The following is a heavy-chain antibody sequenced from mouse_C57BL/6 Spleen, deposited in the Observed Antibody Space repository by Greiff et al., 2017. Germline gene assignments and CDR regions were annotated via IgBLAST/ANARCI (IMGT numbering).Heavy chain of an antibody. V-gene: IGHV5-17*01. J-gene: IGHJ2*01. Sequence: EVMLVESGGGLVKPGGSLKLSCAASGFTFSDYGMHWVRQAPGTGLEWVAYISSGSSTIYYADTVKGRFTISRDNAKNTLYLQMTSLRSEDTAMYYCARPAAYYFDYWGQGTTLTVSS. CDR1: GFTFSDYG. CDR2: ISSGSSTI. CDR3: ARPAAYYFDY.